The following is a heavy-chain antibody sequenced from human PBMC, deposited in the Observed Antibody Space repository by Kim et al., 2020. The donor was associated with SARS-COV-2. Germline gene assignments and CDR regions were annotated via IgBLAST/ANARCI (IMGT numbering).Heavy chain of an antibody. CDR3: ARVWGWSSQFHFDY. D-gene: IGHD1-26*01. J-gene: IGHJ4*02. V-gene: IGHV3-7*04. Sequence: YVDSVKGRFTISRDNAKNLLYRQMNSLRGDDTAVYFCARVWGWSSQFHFDYWGQGTLVTVSS.